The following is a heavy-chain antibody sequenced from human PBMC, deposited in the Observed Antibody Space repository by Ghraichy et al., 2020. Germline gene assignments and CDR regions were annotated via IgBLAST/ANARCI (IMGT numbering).Heavy chain of an antibody. J-gene: IGHJ4*02. CDR2: INHSGST. D-gene: IGHD5-12*01. V-gene: IGHV4-34*01. CDR1: GGSFSGYY. Sequence: SETLSLTCAVYGGSFSGYYWSWIRQPPEKGLEWIGEINHSGSTNYNPSLKSRVTISVDTSKNQFSLKLSSVTAADTAVYYCARGGYSGSYFDYWGQGTLVTVSS. CDR3: ARGGYSGSYFDY.